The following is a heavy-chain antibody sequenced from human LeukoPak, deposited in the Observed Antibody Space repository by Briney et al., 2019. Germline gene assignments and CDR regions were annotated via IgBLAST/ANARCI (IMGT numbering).Heavy chain of an antibody. CDR2: INPNSGGT. CDR3: AGLSGYDPYYFDY. Sequence: ASVNVSCKASLYSFTGYYMHWVRQAPGQGLEWMGCINPNSGGTDYAQKFQGRVTMTGDTSISTAYMELSRLTSDDTAVYYCAGLSGYDPYYFDYWGQGTLVAVSS. V-gene: IGHV1-2*02. D-gene: IGHD5-12*01. J-gene: IGHJ4*02. CDR1: LYSFTGYY.